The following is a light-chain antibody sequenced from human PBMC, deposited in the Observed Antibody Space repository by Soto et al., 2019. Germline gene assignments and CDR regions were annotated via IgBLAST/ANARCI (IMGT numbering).Light chain of an antibody. J-gene: IGKJ1*01. CDR3: QQYNSYSEP. V-gene: IGKV1-5*03. CDR1: QSISSW. Sequence: DIQMTQSPSTLSASVGDRVTITCLASQSISSWLAWYQQKPGKDPKLLIYKASSLERGVPSRFSGSGSGTEFNLTIRSLQTDDFATYFCQQYNSYSEPFGQGTKVEIK. CDR2: KAS.